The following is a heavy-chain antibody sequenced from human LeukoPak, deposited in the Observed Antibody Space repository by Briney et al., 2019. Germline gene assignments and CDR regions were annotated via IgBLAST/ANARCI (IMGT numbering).Heavy chain of an antibody. CDR1: GGSISSYY. J-gene: IGHJ3*02. CDR2: IYYSGST. CDR3: ARDRYSGYDRHAFDI. V-gene: IGHV4-59*01. D-gene: IGHD5-12*01. Sequence: PSETLSLTCTVSGGSISSYYWSWIRQPPGKGLEWIGYIYYSGSTNYNPSLKRRVTISVDTSKNQFSLKLSSVTAADTAVYYCARDRYSGYDRHAFDIWGQGTMVTVSS.